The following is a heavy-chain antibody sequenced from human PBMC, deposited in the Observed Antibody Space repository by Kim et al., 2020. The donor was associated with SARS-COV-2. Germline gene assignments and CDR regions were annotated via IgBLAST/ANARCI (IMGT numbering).Heavy chain of an antibody. CDR3: ARESSASYGGHDSFDI. J-gene: IGHJ3*02. D-gene: IGHD4-17*01. CDR1: GYTFTAYY. V-gene: IGHV1-2*02. CDR2: INPNSGGT. Sequence: ASVKVSCTASGYTFTAYYIHWVRQAPGQGLEWMGWINPNSGGTNYAQQFQGRVTMTRDTSISTAYMELRRLRSDDTAIYYCARESSASYGGHDSFDIWGQGTMVTVSS.